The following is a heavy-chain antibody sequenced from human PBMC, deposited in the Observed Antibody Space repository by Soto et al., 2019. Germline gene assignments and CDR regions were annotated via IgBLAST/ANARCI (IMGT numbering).Heavy chain of an antibody. Sequence: QVQLVQSGAEVKKPGSSVKVSCKASGGTFSSYAISWVRQAPGQGLEWMGGIIPIFGTANYAQKFQGRVTITPDETTSTAFMELSSLRSEDTAVYYCARSQLGQWLVCYYYYGMDVWGQVTTVTVAS. D-gene: IGHD6-19*01. J-gene: IGHJ6*02. CDR3: ARSQLGQWLVCYYYYGMDV. V-gene: IGHV1-69*01. CDR2: IIPIFGTA. CDR1: GGTFSSYA.